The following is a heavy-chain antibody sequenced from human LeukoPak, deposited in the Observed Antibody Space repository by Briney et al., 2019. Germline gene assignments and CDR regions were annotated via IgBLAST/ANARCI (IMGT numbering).Heavy chain of an antibody. V-gene: IGHV3-7*04. CDR1: GFTISNYW. CDR2: IKQDGSEK. Sequence: GGSLRLSCAASGFTISNYWMSWVRQAPGKGLEWVANIKQDGSEKKYVDSVKGRLSISRDNAKNSLYLQIYSLRVEDTAGYYCARWYGGSGSWVLDVWGQGTTVTVSS. J-gene: IGHJ6*02. D-gene: IGHD3-10*01. CDR3: ARWYGGSGSWVLDV.